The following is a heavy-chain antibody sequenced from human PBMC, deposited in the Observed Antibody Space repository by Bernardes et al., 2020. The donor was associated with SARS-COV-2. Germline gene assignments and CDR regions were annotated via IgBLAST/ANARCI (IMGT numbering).Heavy chain of an antibody. CDR2: IYYSGST. CDR1: GGSISSYY. CDR3: ARARYYGSEWFDP. J-gene: IGHJ5*02. D-gene: IGHD3-10*01. Sequence: ETLSLTCTVSGGSISSYYWSWIRQPPGKGLEWIGYIYYSGSTNYNPSLKSRVTISVDTSKNQFSLKLSSVTAADTAVYYCARARYYGSEWFDPWGQGTLVTVSS. V-gene: IGHV4-59*01.